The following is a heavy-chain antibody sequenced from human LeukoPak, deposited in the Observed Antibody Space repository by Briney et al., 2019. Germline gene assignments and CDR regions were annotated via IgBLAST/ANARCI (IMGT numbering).Heavy chain of an antibody. CDR1: GFTFSSYG. V-gene: IGHV3-33*01. CDR2: IWYDGSNK. CDR3: ARGMRSSSSQIDY. J-gene: IGHJ4*02. D-gene: IGHD6-6*01. Sequence: GGSLRLSCAASGFTFSSYGMHWVRQAPGKGLEWVAVIWYDGSNKYYADSVKGRFTISRDNSKNTLYLQMNSLRAEDTAVYYCARGMRSSSSQIDYWGQGTLVTVSS.